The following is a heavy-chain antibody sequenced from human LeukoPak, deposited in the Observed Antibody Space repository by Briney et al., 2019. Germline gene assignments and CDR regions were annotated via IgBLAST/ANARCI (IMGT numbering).Heavy chain of an antibody. Sequence: ASVKVSCKASGYTFTSYYMHWVRQAPGQGLEWMGIINPSGGSTSYAQKFQGRVTMTRDMSTSTVYMELSSLRSEDTAVYYCANFNLVATPFSDAFDIWGQGTMVTVSS. D-gene: IGHD5-12*01. CDR3: ANFNLVATPFSDAFDI. CDR1: GYTFTSYY. CDR2: INPSGGST. V-gene: IGHV1-46*01. J-gene: IGHJ3*02.